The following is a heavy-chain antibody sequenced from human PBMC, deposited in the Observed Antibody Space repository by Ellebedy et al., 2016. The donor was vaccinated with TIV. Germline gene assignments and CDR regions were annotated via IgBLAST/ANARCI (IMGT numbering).Heavy chain of an antibody. CDR2: IIPIFGTA. CDR1: GGTFSSYA. J-gene: IGHJ4*02. CDR3: ARGPALTYYDMPIDY. Sequence: SVKVSCXASGGTFSSYAISWVRQAPGQGLEWMGGIIPIFGTANYAQKFQGRVTITADESTSTAYMELSSLRSEDTAVYYCARGPALTYYDMPIDYWGQGTLVTVSS. V-gene: IGHV1-69*13. D-gene: IGHD3-9*01.